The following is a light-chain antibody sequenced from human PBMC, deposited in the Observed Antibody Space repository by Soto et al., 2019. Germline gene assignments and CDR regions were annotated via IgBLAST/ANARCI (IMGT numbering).Light chain of an antibody. V-gene: IGLV2-14*01. Sequence: QSVLTQPASVSGSPGQSITISCNGSNGDIGTYKYVSWYQQRPGKAPKLMIYEVINRPSGISNRFSGSKSGNTASLTISDLQPEDDADYYCSSYTSSSTLGVFGTGTKLTVL. CDR3: SSYTSSSTLGV. CDR1: NGDIGTYKY. CDR2: EVI. J-gene: IGLJ1*01.